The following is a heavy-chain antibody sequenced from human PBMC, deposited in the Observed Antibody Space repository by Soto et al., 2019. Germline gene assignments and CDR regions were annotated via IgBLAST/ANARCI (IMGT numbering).Heavy chain of an antibody. CDR2: INYSGST. CDR3: SGRAPEGFDP. Sequence: SETLSLTCGVSGGSFGSSAYYWGWIRQAPGKGLEWIGSINYSGSTYYNPSLKSRVTISVDTSRNQFSLKLSSVTAADTALYYCSGRAPEGFDPWGQGTLVTVSS. V-gene: IGHV4-39*01. J-gene: IGHJ5*02. CDR1: GGSFGSSAYY.